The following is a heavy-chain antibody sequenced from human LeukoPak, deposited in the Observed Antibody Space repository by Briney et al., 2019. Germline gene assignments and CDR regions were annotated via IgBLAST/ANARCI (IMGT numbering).Heavy chain of an antibody. Sequence: ASVKVSCKASGYTFTSYGISWVRQAPGQGLEWMGWISAYNGNTNYAQKLQGRVTMTRDTSTSTVYMELSSLRSEDTAVYYCARDRAFEWELLGGMDVWGQGTTVTVSS. CDR3: ARDRAFEWELLGGMDV. J-gene: IGHJ6*02. V-gene: IGHV1-18*01. D-gene: IGHD1-26*01. CDR2: ISAYNGNT. CDR1: GYTFTSYG.